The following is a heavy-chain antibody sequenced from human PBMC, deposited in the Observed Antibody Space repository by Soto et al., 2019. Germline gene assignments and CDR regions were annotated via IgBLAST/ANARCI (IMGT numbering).Heavy chain of an antibody. V-gene: IGHV4-59*08. Sequence: PSETLSLTCTVSGGSISSYYWSWIRQPPGKGLEWIGYIYYSGSTNYNPSLKSRVTISVDTSKNQFSLKLSSVTAADTAVYYCARHVCYDYIWGSYRGNNWFDPWGQGTLVTVSS. J-gene: IGHJ5*02. CDR1: GGSISSYY. CDR2: IYYSGST. D-gene: IGHD3-16*02. CDR3: ARHVCYDYIWGSYRGNNWFDP.